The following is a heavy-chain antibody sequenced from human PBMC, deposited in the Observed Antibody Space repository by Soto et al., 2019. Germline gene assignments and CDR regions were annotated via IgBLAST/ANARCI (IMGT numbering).Heavy chain of an antibody. V-gene: IGHV4-59*01. CDR2: DSDSGNT. D-gene: IGHD5-12*01. Sequence: SETLSLTCPVSGVTIDTDYWSWIRQPPGKGLEWIGYDSDSGNTNYNPSLKSRVTISVDTSKNQFSLRLTSVTAADTAIYYCVREAYIGYGHAIDHWGQGTLVTVSS. CDR3: VREAYIGYGHAIDH. J-gene: IGHJ4*02. CDR1: GVTIDTDY.